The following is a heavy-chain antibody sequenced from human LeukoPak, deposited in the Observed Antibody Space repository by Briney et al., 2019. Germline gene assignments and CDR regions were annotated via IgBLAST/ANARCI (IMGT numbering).Heavy chain of an antibody. Sequence: GGSLRLSCAVSGFTLSDVWMSWVRRAPGKGLEWVGRIKKKNDGGTTDYAAPVKGRFSISRDDSKNTLYLQMNSLKSEDTAVYYCTTGPDWGQFDSWGQGTPVIVSS. D-gene: IGHD7-27*01. CDR3: TTGPDWGQFDS. V-gene: IGHV3-15*01. CDR2: IKKKNDGGTT. J-gene: IGHJ4*02. CDR1: GFTLSDVW.